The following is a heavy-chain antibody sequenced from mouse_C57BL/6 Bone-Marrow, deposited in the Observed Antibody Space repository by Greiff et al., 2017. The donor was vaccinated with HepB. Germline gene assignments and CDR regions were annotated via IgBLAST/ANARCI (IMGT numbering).Heavy chain of an antibody. D-gene: IGHD1-1*01. CDR1: GYTFTSYG. Sequence: VQLQQSGAEPARPGASVKLSCKASGYTFTSYGISWVKQRTGQGLEWIGEIYPRSGNTYYNEKFKGKATLTADKSSSTAYMELRSLTSEDSAVYFCARWYYGSSYAMDYWGQGTSVTVSS. J-gene: IGHJ4*01. V-gene: IGHV1-81*01. CDR3: ARWYYGSSYAMDY. CDR2: IYPRSGNT.